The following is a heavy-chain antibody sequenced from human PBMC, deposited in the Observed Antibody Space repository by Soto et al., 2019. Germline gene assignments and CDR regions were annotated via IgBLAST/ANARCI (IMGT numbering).Heavy chain of an antibody. CDR3: ARRGYSYGFDWFDP. CDR1: GGSMSSYY. J-gene: IGHJ5*02. V-gene: IGHV4-59*01. Sequence: QVQLQESGPGLVKPSETLSLTCTVSGGSMSSYYWSWIRQPPGKGLEWNGYIYYSGSTNYNPSLKSRVTISVDTSKNQFSLKLSSVTAADTAVYYCARRGYSYGFDWFDPWGQGTLVTVSS. D-gene: IGHD5-18*01. CDR2: IYYSGST.